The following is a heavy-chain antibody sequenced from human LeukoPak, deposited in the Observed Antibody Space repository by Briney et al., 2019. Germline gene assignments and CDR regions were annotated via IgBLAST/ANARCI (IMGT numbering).Heavy chain of an antibody. CDR1: GFTFSSYA. CDR3: ARLASAPSSGDF. Sequence: GGSLRLSCAASGFTFSSYAMTWVRQAPGKGLEWVSAITGSGGGSYYADSVKGRFTISRDNSRNTLYLQMNSLRAEDTALYYCARLASAPSSGDFWGQRNLVTVSS. D-gene: IGHD3-3*02. CDR2: ITGSGGGS. J-gene: IGHJ4*02. V-gene: IGHV3-23*01.